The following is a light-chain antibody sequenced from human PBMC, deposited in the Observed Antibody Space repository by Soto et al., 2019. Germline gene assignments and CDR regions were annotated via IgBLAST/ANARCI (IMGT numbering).Light chain of an antibody. CDR1: QSVSSW. CDR2: DAS. Sequence: DIQMTQSPSTLSASVGDRVTIICRASQSVSSWLAWYQQKPGKAPKLLIYDASNLESGVPSRFSGSGSGTEFTLTVSSLQPDDFATYYCQQSESYWTFGQGTKVEIK. CDR3: QQSESYWT. V-gene: IGKV1-5*02. J-gene: IGKJ1*01.